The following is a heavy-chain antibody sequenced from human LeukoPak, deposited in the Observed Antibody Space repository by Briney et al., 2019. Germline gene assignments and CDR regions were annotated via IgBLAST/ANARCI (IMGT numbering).Heavy chain of an antibody. D-gene: IGHD4-11*01. CDR3: ARGQTVTLSFDY. V-gene: IGHV4-34*01. CDR2: INHSGST. CDR1: GFTFSSYE. Sequence: GSLRLSCAATGFTFSSYEMNWVRQPPGKGLEWIGEINHSGSTNYNPSLKSRVTISVDTSKNQFSLKLSSVTAADTAVYYCARGQTVTLSFDYWGQGTLVTVSS. J-gene: IGHJ4*02.